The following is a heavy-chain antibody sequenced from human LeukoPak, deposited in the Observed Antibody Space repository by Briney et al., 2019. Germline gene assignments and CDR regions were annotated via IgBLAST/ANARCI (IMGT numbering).Heavy chain of an antibody. CDR1: GGSISRGSYY. CDR2: IYSSGST. V-gene: IGHV4-61*02. D-gene: IGHD6-13*01. CDR3: ARPPGIAAAWFDP. Sequence: PSETLSLTCTVSGGSISRGSYYWSWIRQPAGKGLEWIGRIYSSGSTNYNPSLKSRVTISVDTSKNQFSLMVTSVTAADTAVYYCARPPGIAAAWFDPWGQGTLVTVSS. J-gene: IGHJ5*02.